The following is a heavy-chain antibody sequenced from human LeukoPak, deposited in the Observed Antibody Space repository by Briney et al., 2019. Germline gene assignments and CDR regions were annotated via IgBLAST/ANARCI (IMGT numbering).Heavy chain of an antibody. CDR3: ARHYGP. D-gene: IGHD4-17*01. J-gene: IGHJ5*02. V-gene: IGHV4-39*01. CDR2: IYSSGST. CDR1: GDSFDNYY. Sequence: PSEALSLTCGVYGDSFDNYYWGWIRQPPGKGLEWIGSIYSSGSTYYNPSLKSRVTISVDTSKNQFSLKLTSVTAADTAVYYCARHYGPWGQGTLVTVSS.